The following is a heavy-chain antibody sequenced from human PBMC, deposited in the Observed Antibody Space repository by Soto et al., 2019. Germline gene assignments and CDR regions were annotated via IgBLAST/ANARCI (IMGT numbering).Heavy chain of an antibody. V-gene: IGHV3-23*01. Sequence: PGGSLRLSXAASGFTFSSYAMSWVRQAPGKGLEWVSAISGSGGSTYYADSVKGRFTISRDNSKNTLYLQMNSLRAEDTAVYYCAKHSPGDYPPSYYYYGMDVWGQGTTVTVSS. D-gene: IGHD4-17*01. CDR2: ISGSGGST. J-gene: IGHJ6*02. CDR3: AKHSPGDYPPSYYYYGMDV. CDR1: GFTFSSYA.